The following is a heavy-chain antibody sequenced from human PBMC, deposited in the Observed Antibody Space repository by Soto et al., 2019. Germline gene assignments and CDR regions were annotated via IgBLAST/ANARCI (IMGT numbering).Heavy chain of an antibody. CDR3: VRFGGAAAGPGDY. D-gene: IGHD6-13*01. Sequence: GGSLRLSCVASEFTFSGYEMNWVRQAPGKGLEWVSYISSSGITIYYTDSVKGRFTISRDNGKKSLYLQMNSLRAEDTAVYYCVRFGGAAAGPGDYWGQGTLVTV. CDR1: EFTFSGYE. J-gene: IGHJ4*02. V-gene: IGHV3-48*03. CDR2: ISSSGITI.